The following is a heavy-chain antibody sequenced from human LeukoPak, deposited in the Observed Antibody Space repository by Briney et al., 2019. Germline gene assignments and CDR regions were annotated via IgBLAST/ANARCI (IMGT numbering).Heavy chain of an antibody. V-gene: IGHV3-74*01. CDR2: INSGGSST. D-gene: IGHD5-12*01. CDR1: GFIFSSYW. J-gene: IGHJ4*02. CDR3: TTDSILPIWWLLAEDFDY. Sequence: GGSLRLSCAASGFIFSSYWMHWVRQAPGKGLVWVSRINSGGSSTSYADSVKGRFTISRDNAKNTLYLQMNSLKTEDTAVYYCTTDSILPIWWLLAEDFDYWGQGTLVTVSS.